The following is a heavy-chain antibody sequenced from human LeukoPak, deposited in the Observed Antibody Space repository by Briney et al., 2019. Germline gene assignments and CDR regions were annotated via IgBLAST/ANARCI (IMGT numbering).Heavy chain of an antibody. CDR2: ISYSGST. CDR3: GRHASDDLYSALDY. J-gene: IGHJ4*02. V-gene: IGHV4-39*01. CDR1: GGSISSSSYY. Sequence: PSETLSLTCSVSGGSISSSSYYWGWIRQPPGKGLEWIGSISYSGSTYYNSSLRSRVSISVDTSKNQFSLKLTSVTAADTAAFYCGRHASDDLYSALDYWGQGTLVTVSS. D-gene: IGHD1-26*01.